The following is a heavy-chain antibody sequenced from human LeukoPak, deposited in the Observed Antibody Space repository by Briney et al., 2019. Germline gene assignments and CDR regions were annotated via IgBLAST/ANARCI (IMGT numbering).Heavy chain of an antibody. Sequence: GGSLRLSCAASGFTFSSYEMNWVRQAPGKGLEWVSYISSSGCTIYYADSVKGRFTISRDNAKNSLYLQMSSLRAEDTAVYYCARDNKASLVPNFDYWGQGTLVTVSS. V-gene: IGHV3-48*03. CDR3: ARDNKASLVPNFDY. CDR1: GFTFSSYE. D-gene: IGHD3-10*01. CDR2: ISSSGCTI. J-gene: IGHJ4*02.